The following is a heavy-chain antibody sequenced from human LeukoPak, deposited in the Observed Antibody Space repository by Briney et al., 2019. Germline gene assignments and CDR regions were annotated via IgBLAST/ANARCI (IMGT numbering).Heavy chain of an antibody. Sequence: GGSLRLSCAASGFTFSSYSMNWVRQAPGKGLEWVSSISSSSSYIYYADSVKGRFTISRDYAKNSLYLQMNSLRAEDTAVYYCARDVEFETAIDYWGQGTLVTVSS. CDR3: ARDVEFETAIDY. V-gene: IGHV3-21*01. D-gene: IGHD5-24*01. CDR2: ISSSSSYI. J-gene: IGHJ4*02. CDR1: GFTFSSYS.